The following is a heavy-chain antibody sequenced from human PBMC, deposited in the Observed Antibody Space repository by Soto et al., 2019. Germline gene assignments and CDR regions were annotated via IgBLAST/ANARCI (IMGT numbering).Heavy chain of an antibody. CDR2: MNPNSGNT. J-gene: IGHJ5*01. CDR1: GYTFTSYD. D-gene: IGHD4-17*01. Sequence: ASVKVSCKASGYTFTSYDINWVRQATGQGLEWMGWMNPNSGNTGYAQKFQGRVTMTRNTSISTAYMELSSLRSEDTAVYYCAKRVYGDYTLDWFDSWGQGTLVTVSS. V-gene: IGHV1-8*01. CDR3: AKRVYGDYTLDWFDS.